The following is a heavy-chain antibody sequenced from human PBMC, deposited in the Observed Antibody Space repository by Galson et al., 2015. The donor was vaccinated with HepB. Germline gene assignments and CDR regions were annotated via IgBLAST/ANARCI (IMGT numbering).Heavy chain of an antibody. D-gene: IGHD6-19*01. Sequence: CAISGDSVSSNSAAWNWIRQFPSRGLEWLGRTYYRSKWYNDYAVSVKSRITINPDTSKNQFSLQLNSVTPEDTAVYYCARDLYSSGWYSRPYGMDVWGQGTTVTVSS. J-gene: IGHJ6*02. V-gene: IGHV6-1*01. CDR3: ARDLYSSGWYSRPYGMDV. CDR1: GDSVSSNSAA. CDR2: TYYRSKWYN.